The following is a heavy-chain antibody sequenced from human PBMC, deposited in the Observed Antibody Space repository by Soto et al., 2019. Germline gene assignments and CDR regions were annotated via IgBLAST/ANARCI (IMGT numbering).Heavy chain of an antibody. CDR2: ILPILGIA. D-gene: IGHD2-15*01. CDR1: GGTFSSYT. CDR3: ALGGAADLFDY. J-gene: IGHJ4*02. V-gene: IGHV1-69*02. Sequence: QVQLVQSGAEVKKPGSSVKVSCKASGGTFSSYTISWVRQAPGQGLEWMGRILPILGIANYAQKFQGRVKMRANKATRRAHGELSSVSCEDTAVYYCALGGAADLFDYWGQGTLVTVSS.